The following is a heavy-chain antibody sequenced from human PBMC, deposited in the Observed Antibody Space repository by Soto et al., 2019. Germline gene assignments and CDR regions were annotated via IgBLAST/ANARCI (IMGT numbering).Heavy chain of an antibody. D-gene: IGHD3-10*01. CDR1: GYTFTNDG. V-gene: IGHV1-18*01. J-gene: IGHJ4*02. Sequence: QVQLVQSGGQVKKPGASVKVSCKASGYTFTNDGVTWVRQAPGQGLEWMGWISAYNGNTKYGPKCQGRVTMTTDTSTNIAYMELKSLSFDDTAMYFCARFGSNHHSSGSRNAFDQWGQGTLVTVSS. CDR2: ISAYNGNT. CDR3: ARFGSNHHSSGSRNAFDQ.